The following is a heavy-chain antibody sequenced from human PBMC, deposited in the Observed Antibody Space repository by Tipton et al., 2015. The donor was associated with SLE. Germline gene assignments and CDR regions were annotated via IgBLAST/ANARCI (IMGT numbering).Heavy chain of an antibody. D-gene: IGHD3-22*01. J-gene: IGHJ4*01. V-gene: IGHV3-74*01. CDR1: GFTFSSYW. CDR3: ARGESSGYYVDY. CDR2: IYTDGSRT. Sequence: GSLRLSCAASGFTFSSYWLHWVRPAPGKGLVWVSRIYTDGSRTHYADSVRGRFTISRDNAKNTLYLQMNSLRAEDTAAYYCARGESSGYYVDYWGHGTLVTVSS.